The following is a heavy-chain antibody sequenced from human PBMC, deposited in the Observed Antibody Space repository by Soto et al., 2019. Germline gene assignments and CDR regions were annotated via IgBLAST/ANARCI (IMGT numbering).Heavy chain of an antibody. Sequence: QVQLVESGGGVVQPGRSLRLSCAASGFIFSNYGMHWVRQAPGKGLEWVAVISYDVSDKYYADSVKGRFTISRDNSKNTLYLQMNRLKPEDTAMYYCAKDQVFRGVTAPFDPWGQGTLVTVSS. D-gene: IGHD3-10*01. V-gene: IGHV3-30*18. CDR1: GFIFSNYG. J-gene: IGHJ5*02. CDR2: ISYDVSDK. CDR3: AKDQVFRGVTAPFDP.